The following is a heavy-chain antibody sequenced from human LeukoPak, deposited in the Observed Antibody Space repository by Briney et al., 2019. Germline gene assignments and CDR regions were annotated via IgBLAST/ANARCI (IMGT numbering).Heavy chain of an antibody. J-gene: IGHJ4*02. V-gene: IGHV4-39*01. D-gene: IGHD7-27*01. Sequence: SETLSLTCTVSGGSISSSSYYWGWIRQPPGKGLEWIGSIYYSGSTYYNPSLKSRVTISVDTSKNQFSLKLSSVTAADTAVYYCATRDLTVDYWGQETLVTVSS. CDR1: GGSISSSSYY. CDR3: ATRDLTVDY. CDR2: IYYSGST.